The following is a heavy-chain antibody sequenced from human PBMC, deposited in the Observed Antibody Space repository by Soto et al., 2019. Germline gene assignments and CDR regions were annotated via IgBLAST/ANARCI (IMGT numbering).Heavy chain of an antibody. V-gene: IGHV1-3*01. CDR1: GYDFIAYA. D-gene: IGHD3-3*01. Sequence: QVELAQSGAEVKKPGASVKISCKTSGYDFIAYALHWVRQAPGQRPEWMGWINAANGDTTYSQKFQGRVTMTAATSASTDYLEMRSLKSDDTAVYYCTIFHSHGMDVWGQETKVTVSS. CDR3: TIFHSHGMDV. J-gene: IGHJ6*02. CDR2: INAANGDT.